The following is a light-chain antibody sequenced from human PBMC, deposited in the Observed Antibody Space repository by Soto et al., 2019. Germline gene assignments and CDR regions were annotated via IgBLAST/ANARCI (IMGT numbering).Light chain of an antibody. CDR1: QSVSSY. CDR2: DAS. Sequence: EIVLTQSPATLSLSPGERATLSCRASQSVSSYLAWYQQKPGQAPRLIIYDASNRATGIQARFSGSGSGTDSTLPISSLEPEDFAVYYCQQRSNWPPITYGQGTRLKIK. J-gene: IGKJ5*01. V-gene: IGKV3-11*01. CDR3: QQRSNWPPIT.